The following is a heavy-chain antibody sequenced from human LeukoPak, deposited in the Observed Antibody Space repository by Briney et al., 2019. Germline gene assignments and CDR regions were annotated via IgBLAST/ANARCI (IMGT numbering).Heavy chain of an antibody. J-gene: IGHJ4*02. V-gene: IGHV3-30*02. Sequence: GRSLRLSCAASGFTFSSYAMHWVRQAPGKGLEWVAFTRYDGSNKYYADSVKGRFTISRDNSKNTLYLKMNSLRAEDTAVYYCAKDPIWWNYFDYWGQGTLVTVSS. D-gene: IGHD2-8*02. CDR1: GFTFSSYA. CDR3: AKDPIWWNYFDY. CDR2: TRYDGSNK.